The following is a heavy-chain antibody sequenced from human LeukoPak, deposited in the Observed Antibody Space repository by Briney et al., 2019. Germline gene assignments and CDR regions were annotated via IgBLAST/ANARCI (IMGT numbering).Heavy chain of an antibody. CDR3: ARDPYYYGSGSYYSYYFDY. CDR1: GFTFSSYW. J-gene: IGHJ4*02. CDR2: IWYDGSNK. Sequence: QPGGSLRLSCAASGFTFSSYWMHWVRQAPGKGLEWVSVIWYDGSNKYYADSVKGRFTISRDNSKNTLYLQMNSLRAEDTAVYYCARDPYYYGSGSYYSYYFDYWGQGTLVTVSS. V-gene: IGHV3-33*08. D-gene: IGHD3-10*01.